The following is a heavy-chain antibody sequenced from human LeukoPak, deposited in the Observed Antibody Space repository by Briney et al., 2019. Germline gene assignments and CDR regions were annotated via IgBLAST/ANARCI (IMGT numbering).Heavy chain of an antibody. J-gene: IGHJ4*02. CDR2: IIPIFGTA. V-gene: IGHV1-69*06. D-gene: IGHD3-10*01. CDR3: ARVASRSGSYSGADY. CDR1: GGTFSSYA. Sequence: AASVKVSGKASGGTFSSYAISWVRQAPGQGLEWMRGIIPIFGTANYAQRFQGRVTITADKSTSTAYMELSSLRSEDTAVYYCARVASRSGSYSGADYWGQGTLVTVSS.